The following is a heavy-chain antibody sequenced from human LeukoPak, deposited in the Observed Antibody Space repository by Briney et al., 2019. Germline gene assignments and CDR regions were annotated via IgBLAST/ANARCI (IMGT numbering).Heavy chain of an antibody. CDR3: AKDYGYYSSYYYGMDV. J-gene: IGHJ6*02. Sequence: GGSLRLSCAASGFTFSDHIMNWVRQLPGKRLEWVAYVSGSGSTVYYADSVKGRFTISRDNSKNTLYMQMNSLRAEDTAVYYCAKDYGYYSSYYYGMDVWGQGTTVTVSS. V-gene: IGHV3-48*01. CDR1: GFTFSDHI. D-gene: IGHD4-11*01. CDR2: VSGSGSTV.